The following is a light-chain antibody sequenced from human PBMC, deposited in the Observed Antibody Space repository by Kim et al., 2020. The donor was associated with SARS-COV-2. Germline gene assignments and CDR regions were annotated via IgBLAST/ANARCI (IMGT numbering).Light chain of an antibody. V-gene: IGKV3-15*01. Sequence: LSPGERATLSCRASQSVSGNLAWYQQKPGQAPRLLIYDASTRATDIPARFSGSGSGTEFTLTISSLQSEDFAVYYCQQYDNWPLTFGQGTKVDIK. CDR1: QSVSGN. CDR3: QQYDNWPLT. CDR2: DAS. J-gene: IGKJ1*01.